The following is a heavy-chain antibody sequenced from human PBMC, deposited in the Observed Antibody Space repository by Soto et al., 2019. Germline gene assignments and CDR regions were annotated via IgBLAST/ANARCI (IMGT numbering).Heavy chain of an antibody. CDR2: ISSSSSYI. CDR1: GFTFSSYS. D-gene: IGHD6-13*01. J-gene: IGHJ2*01. V-gene: IGHV3-21*01. Sequence: GGSLRLSCAASGFTFSSYSMNWVRQAPGKGLEWVSSISSSSSYIYYADSVKGRFTISRDNAKNSLYLQMNSLRAEDTAVYYCARDWADSSSPFDLWGRGTLVTVYS. CDR3: ARDWADSSSPFDL.